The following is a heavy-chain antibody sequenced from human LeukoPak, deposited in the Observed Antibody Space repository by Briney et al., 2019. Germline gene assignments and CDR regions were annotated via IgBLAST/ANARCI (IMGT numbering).Heavy chain of an antibody. D-gene: IGHD6-13*01. CDR2: ISGSGGSP. Sequence: PGGSLRLSCAASGFTFSYYAMNWVRQAPGKGLEWVSAISGSGGSPYYADSVKGRFTISRDNSKSTLYLQMNSLRAEDTAVYYCAKDRDSSQFYYYMDVWGKGTTVTVSS. CDR3: AKDRDSSQFYYYMDV. CDR1: GFTFSYYA. J-gene: IGHJ6*03. V-gene: IGHV3-23*01.